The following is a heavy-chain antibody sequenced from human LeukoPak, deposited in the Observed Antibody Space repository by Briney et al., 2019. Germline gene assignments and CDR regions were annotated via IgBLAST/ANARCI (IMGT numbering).Heavy chain of an antibody. CDR3: ARSRYCSSTSCLHYYYYGMDV. J-gene: IGHJ6*02. Sequence: PSETLSLTCTVSGGSISSGSYYWSWIRQPAGKGLEWIGRIYTSGSTNYNPSLKSRVTISVDTSKNQFSLKLSSVTAADTAVYYCARSRYCSSTSCLHYYYYGMDVWGQGTTVTVSS. V-gene: IGHV4-61*02. D-gene: IGHD2-2*01. CDR2: IYTSGST. CDR1: GGSISSGSYY.